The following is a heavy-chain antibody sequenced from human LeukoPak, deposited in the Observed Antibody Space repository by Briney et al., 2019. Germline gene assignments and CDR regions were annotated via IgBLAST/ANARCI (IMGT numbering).Heavy chain of an antibody. CDR3: AQGGSGWYFAKDAFDI. Sequence: PGGSLRLSCAASGFTVSSNYMSWVRQAPGKGLEWVSGISGSGGYTYYPDSVKGRFTISRDNSKNTLYLQMNSLRAEDTAVYYCAQGGSGWYFAKDAFDIWGQGTMVTVSS. J-gene: IGHJ3*02. D-gene: IGHD6-19*01. V-gene: IGHV3-53*05. CDR2: ISGSGGYT. CDR1: GFTVSSNY.